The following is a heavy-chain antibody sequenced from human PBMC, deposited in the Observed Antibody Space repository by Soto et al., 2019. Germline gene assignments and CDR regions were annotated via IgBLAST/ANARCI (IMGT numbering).Heavy chain of an antibody. CDR3: TRSKVLVADH. J-gene: IGHJ4*01. CDR2: IRSRANNYAT. Sequence: EVQLVESGGGLVQPGGSLKLSCAASGFSLSDSAIHWVRQASGKGLEWVGRIRSRANNYATAFAASVKGRFTVSRDDSKNTAYLQMNSLKTEDTAVYYCTRSKVLVADHWGHGTLVTVSS. V-gene: IGHV3-73*02. D-gene: IGHD2-15*01. CDR1: GFSLSDSA.